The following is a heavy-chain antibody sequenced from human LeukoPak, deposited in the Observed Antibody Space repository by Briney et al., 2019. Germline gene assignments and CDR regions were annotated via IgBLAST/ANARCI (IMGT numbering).Heavy chain of an antibody. CDR1: GFTFSSYW. CDR2: IKQDGSEK. V-gene: IGHV3-7*03. CDR3: ARDIFGGNKPTGEDY. Sequence: PGGSLRLSCAASGFTFSSYWMSWVRQAPGKGLEWVANIKQDGSEKYYVDSVKGRFTISRDNAKNSLYLQMNSLRAEDTAVYYCARDIFGGNKPTGEDYWGQGTLVTVSS. D-gene: IGHD3-16*01. J-gene: IGHJ4*02.